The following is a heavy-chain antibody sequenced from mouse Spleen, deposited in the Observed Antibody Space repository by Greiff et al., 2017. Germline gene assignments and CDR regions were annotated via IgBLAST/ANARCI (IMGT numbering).Heavy chain of an antibody. CDR1: GYTFTSYW. Sequence: QVQLQQPGAELVKPGASVKMSCKASGYTFTSYWITWVKQRPGQGLEWIGDIYPGSGSTNYNEKFKSKATLTVDTSSSTAYMELRSLTSEDSAVYYCATIYYGDGGFDYWGQGTTLTVSS. CDR2: IYPGSGST. J-gene: IGHJ2*01. V-gene: IGHV1-55*01. D-gene: IGHD2-13*01. CDR3: ATIYYGDGGFDY.